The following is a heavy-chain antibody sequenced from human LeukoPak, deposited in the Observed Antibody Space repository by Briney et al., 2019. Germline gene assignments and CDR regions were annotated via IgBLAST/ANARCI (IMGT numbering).Heavy chain of an antibody. J-gene: IGHJ3*02. CDR1: GFTISSYW. V-gene: IGHV3-74*01. CDR2: INSDGSST. Sequence: GGSLRLSCAASGFTISSYWMHWVRQAPGKGLEWVSRINSDGSSTIYADSVKGRFTISRHNSKNTLYLQMNSLRAEDTAVYYCASASGYSYGNSAFDIWGQGTMVTVSS. D-gene: IGHD5-18*01. CDR3: ASASGYSYGNSAFDI.